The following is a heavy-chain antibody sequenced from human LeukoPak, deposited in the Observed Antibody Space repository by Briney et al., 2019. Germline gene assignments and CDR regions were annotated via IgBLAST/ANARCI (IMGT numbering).Heavy chain of an antibody. CDR3: ASGIVVVPAAPVFDY. J-gene: IGHJ4*01. CDR2: ISYDGSNK. D-gene: IGHD2-2*01. Sequence: GGSLRLSCAASGFTFSSYAMHWVRQAPGKGLEWVAVISYDGSNKYYADSVKGRFTISRDNSKNTLYLQMNSLRAEDTAVYYCASGIVVVPAAPVFDYWGQGTLVTGSS. V-gene: IGHV3-30-3*01. CDR1: GFTFSSYA.